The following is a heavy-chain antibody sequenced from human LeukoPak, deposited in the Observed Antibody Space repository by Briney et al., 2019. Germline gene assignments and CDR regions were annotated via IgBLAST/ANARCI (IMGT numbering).Heavy chain of an antibody. CDR3: AKQLGYCSDGSCYFDY. CDR1: AFTFSSSA. D-gene: IGHD2-15*01. Sequence: GGSLRLSCAASAFTFSSSAMSWVRQAPGKGLEWVSAISNSGGNTYYADSVKGRFTISRDNSKNTLYLQLSSLRAVDTAVYYCAKQLGYCSDGSCYFDYWGQGTLVTVSS. V-gene: IGHV3-23*01. J-gene: IGHJ4*02. CDR2: ISNSGGNT.